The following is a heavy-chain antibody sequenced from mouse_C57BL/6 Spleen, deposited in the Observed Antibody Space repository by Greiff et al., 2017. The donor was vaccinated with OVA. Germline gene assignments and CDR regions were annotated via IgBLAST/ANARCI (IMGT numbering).Heavy chain of an antibody. Sequence: VQLQQPGAELVKPGASVKMSCTASGYTFTSYWITWVKQRPGQGLEWIGVIYPGSGSTNYNEKFKSKATLTVDTSSSTAYIQHSNLTSEDSAVYDCERGNEFDSSHWYFDVWGRGTTVTVAS. V-gene: IGHV1-55*01. J-gene: IGHJ1*03. D-gene: IGHD1-1*01. CDR1: GYTFTSYW. CDR3: ERGNEFDSSHWYFDV. CDR2: IYPGSGST.